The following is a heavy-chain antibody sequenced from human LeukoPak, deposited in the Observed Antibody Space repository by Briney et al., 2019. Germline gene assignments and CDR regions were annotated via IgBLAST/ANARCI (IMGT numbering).Heavy chain of an antibody. CDR2: IKQDGSEK. D-gene: IGHD3-10*01. Sequence: GSLRLSCAAPGFTFSASGTSCGRQAPGKGHEWVANIKQDGSEKYNVDSVKGRFTISRDNSKNTLYLQMNSLRAEDTAVYYCAREFRYYGSGSYLGYWGQGTLVTVSS. J-gene: IGHJ4*02. CDR1: GFTFSASG. CDR3: AREFRYYGSGSYLGY. V-gene: IGHV3-7*01.